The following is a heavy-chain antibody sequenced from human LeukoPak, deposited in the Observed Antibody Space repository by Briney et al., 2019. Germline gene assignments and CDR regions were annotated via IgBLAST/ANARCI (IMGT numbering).Heavy chain of an antibody. J-gene: IGHJ4*02. V-gene: IGHV5-51*01. Sequence: GESLKISCKASGYSFTTYWIGWVRQMPGKGLEWLGIIYPSDSDTKYSPSFQGQVTISADKSTSTAYLQWSSLKASDTAMYYCVRGYFFDYWGQGSLVTVSS. CDR2: IYPSDSDT. CDR1: GYSFTTYW. CDR3: VRGYFFDY. D-gene: IGHD2-15*01.